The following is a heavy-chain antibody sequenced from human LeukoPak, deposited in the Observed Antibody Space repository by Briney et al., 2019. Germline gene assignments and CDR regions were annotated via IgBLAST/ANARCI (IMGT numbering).Heavy chain of an antibody. Sequence: GGSLLLSCAASGLTFSSYSMTWVRQAPGKGLEWVSPISSSSIYIYYADSVKGRFTISRNNTKNSLYLQMSSLRAEDTAVYYCASAGIAAAPYWGQGTLVTVSS. D-gene: IGHD6-13*01. CDR2: ISSSSIYI. V-gene: IGHV3-21*01. J-gene: IGHJ4*02. CDR1: GLTFSSYS. CDR3: ASAGIAAAPY.